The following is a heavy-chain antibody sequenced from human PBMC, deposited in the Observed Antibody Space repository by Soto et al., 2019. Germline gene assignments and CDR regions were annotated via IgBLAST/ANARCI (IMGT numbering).Heavy chain of an antibody. CDR3: ARTSLVVAAATREDY. Sequence: PGGSLRLACAESGFTFRSYWMHWVRQAPGKGLVWVSRINSDGSSTSYADSVKGRFTISRDNAKNTLYLQMNSLRAEDTAVYYCARTSLVVAAATREDYWGQGTLVTVSS. V-gene: IGHV3-74*01. CDR2: INSDGSST. J-gene: IGHJ4*02. CDR1: GFTFRSYW. D-gene: IGHD2-15*01.